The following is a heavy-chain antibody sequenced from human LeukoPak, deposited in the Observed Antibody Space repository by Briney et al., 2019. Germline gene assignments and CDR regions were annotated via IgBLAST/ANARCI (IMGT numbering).Heavy chain of an antibody. Sequence: GGSLRLSCTASGFTFSNFWMGWVRQAPGKGLGWVANIKQDETEKFYLGSVKGRFTISRDNTKNSLYLQMNSLRVEDTAVFYCARDQYDTWSRRGNFDSWGQGTLVIVSS. D-gene: IGHD3-3*01. CDR3: ARDQYDTWSRRGNFDS. J-gene: IGHJ4*02. CDR1: GFTFSNFW. V-gene: IGHV3-7*03. CDR2: IKQDETEK.